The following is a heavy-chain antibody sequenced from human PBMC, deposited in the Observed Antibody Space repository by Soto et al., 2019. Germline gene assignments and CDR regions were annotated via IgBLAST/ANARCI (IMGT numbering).Heavy chain of an antibody. CDR1: GYTFNTYY. CDR3: ARGGHIAVVTASFDN. D-gene: IGHD2-21*02. V-gene: IGHV1-46*02. J-gene: IGHJ4*02. Sequence: QVQLVQSGAEVRKPGASVKVSCKPSGYTFNTYYLHWLRQAPGQALEWMGVIHPSGGGTTYAQKFLGRVPVTSATSTPTVFMELSSLRSDDTAVYYCARGGHIAVVTASFDNWGQGTLVTVSS. CDR2: IHPSGGGT.